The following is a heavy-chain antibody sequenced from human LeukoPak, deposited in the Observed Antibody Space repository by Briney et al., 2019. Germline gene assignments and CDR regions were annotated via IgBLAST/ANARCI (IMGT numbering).Heavy chain of an antibody. D-gene: IGHD6-13*01. Sequence: SETLSLTCTVSGDSISSSGYYWGWIRQPPGKGLEWIGSIYYSGSIYYNPSLKSRVTISVDTSKNQFSLKLTSVTAADTAVYHCARDSYSSTWYPSYYFDYWGQGTLVTVSS. J-gene: IGHJ4*02. CDR2: IYYSGSI. V-gene: IGHV4-39*07. CDR3: ARDSYSSTWYPSYYFDY. CDR1: GDSISSSGYY.